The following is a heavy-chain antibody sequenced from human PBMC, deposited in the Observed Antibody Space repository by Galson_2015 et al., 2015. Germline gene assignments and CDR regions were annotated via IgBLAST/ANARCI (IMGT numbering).Heavy chain of an antibody. J-gene: IGHJ4*02. Sequence: SLRLSCAASGFTVSGNYMHWVRQAPGKGLEWVAVIRDAGINKYYADSVKGRFIISRDDSKNTLYLQMNSLRAEDTAIYYCAKDYLAGRYDSSGNYQYYFDYWGQGALVTVSS. D-gene: IGHD3-22*01. CDR1: GFTVSGNY. CDR3: AKDYLAGRYDSSGNYQYYFDY. V-gene: IGHV3-33*06. CDR2: IRDAGINK.